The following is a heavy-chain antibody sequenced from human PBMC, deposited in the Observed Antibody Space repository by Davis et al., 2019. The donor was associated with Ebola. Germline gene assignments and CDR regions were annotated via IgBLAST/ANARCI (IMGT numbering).Heavy chain of an antibody. CDR3: ARDGPVGAILYGMDV. Sequence: PGGSLRLSCAASGFTFSSYNMNWVRQAPGKGLEWVSYISSSSSTIYYADSVKGRFTISRDNAKNSLYLQMNSLRDEDTAVYYCARDGPVGAILYGMDVWGQGTTVTVSS. CDR2: ISSSSSTI. J-gene: IGHJ6*02. V-gene: IGHV3-48*02. CDR1: GFTFSSYN. D-gene: IGHD1-26*01.